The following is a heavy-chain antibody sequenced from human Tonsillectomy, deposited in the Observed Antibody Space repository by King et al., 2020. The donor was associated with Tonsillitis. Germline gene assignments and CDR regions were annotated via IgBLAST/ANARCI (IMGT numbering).Heavy chain of an antibody. CDR2: IYHSGST. J-gene: IGHJ4*02. CDR1: GGSIGSGDSS. D-gene: IGHD4-17*01. CDR3: ARVSGDLYFDY. V-gene: IGHV4-30-2*01. Sequence: LQLQESGSGLVKPSQTLSLTCAVSGGSIGSGDSSWTWIRQPPGRGLEWIGYIYHSGSTHYNPSLERRVTISIDRSKSQFSLKLSSVTAADTAVYYCARVSGDLYFDYWGQGTLVTVSS.